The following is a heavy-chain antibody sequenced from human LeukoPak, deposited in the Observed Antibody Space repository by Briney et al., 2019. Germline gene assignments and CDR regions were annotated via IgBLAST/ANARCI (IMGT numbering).Heavy chain of an antibody. D-gene: IGHD5-12*01. Sequence: SVKVSCKPSGGTFNYAISWVPQAPGQGPEWMGGILPVLGTPHYAQKFQGRLTVTTDEVAATAYMELSSLRSEDTAVYYCASGYSGNLFGFDLWGQGTLVTVSS. CDR1: GGTFNYA. J-gene: IGHJ4*02. CDR3: ASGYSGNLFGFDL. CDR2: ILPVLGTP. V-gene: IGHV1-69*05.